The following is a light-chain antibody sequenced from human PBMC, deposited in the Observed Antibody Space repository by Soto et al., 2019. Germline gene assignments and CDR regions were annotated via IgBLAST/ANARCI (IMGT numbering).Light chain of an antibody. CDR3: QQYQNWPLT. CDR1: QSVYSN. V-gene: IGKV3-15*01. Sequence: ETVMTQSPATLSVSPGERATLSCRASQSVYSNLAWYQQKPGQAPRLLLYGASTRATGLPARFSGSGSGTEFTLTISSLQSEDFAVYYCQQYQNWPLTFGGGTKVEIK. J-gene: IGKJ4*01. CDR2: GAS.